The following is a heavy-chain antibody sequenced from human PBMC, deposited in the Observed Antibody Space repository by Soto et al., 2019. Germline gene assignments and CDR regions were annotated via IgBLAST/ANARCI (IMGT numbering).Heavy chain of an antibody. CDR3: ARARGAGDYDFDY. CDR2: INHSGST. CDR1: GGSFSGYY. V-gene: IGHV4-34*01. D-gene: IGHD4-17*01. Sequence: QVQLQQWGAGLLKPSETLSLTCAVYGGSFSGYYWSWIRQPPGKGLEWIGEINHSGSTNYNPSLKSRVTISVDTSKNQFSLKLSSVTAADTAVYYCARARGAGDYDFDYWGQGTLVTVSS. J-gene: IGHJ4*02.